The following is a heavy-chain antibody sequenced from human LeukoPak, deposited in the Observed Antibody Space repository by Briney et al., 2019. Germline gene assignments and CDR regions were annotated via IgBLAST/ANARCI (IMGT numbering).Heavy chain of an antibody. D-gene: IGHD6-13*01. J-gene: IGHJ6*02. Sequence: GGSLRLSCAASGVTFSSYWMSWVRQAPGKGLEWVANIKRDGSEKYYVDSVKGRFTISRDNAKNSLYLQMNSLRVEDTAVYYCARYSSSWWGYYYYYGMDVWGQGTTVTVSS. CDR2: IKRDGSEK. CDR3: ARYSSSWWGYYYYYGMDV. V-gene: IGHV3-7*01. CDR1: GVTFSSYW.